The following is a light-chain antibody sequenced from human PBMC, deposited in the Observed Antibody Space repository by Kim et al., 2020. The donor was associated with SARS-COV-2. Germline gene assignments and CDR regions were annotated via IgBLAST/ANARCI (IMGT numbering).Light chain of an antibody. Sequence: VSPGETIALSRRASQSVSSNLAWYQHKPGQAPRLVLYGAFTRATDIPARFSGSGSGTEFTLTISSLRSEDFAIYYCQQYNNWPLTFGGGTKVDIK. CDR3: QQYNNWPLT. CDR1: QSVSSN. CDR2: GAF. J-gene: IGKJ4*01. V-gene: IGKV3-15*01.